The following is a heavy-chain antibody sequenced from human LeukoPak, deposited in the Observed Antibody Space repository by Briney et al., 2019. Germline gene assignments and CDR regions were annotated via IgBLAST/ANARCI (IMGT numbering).Heavy chain of an antibody. CDR1: GFTFSNVW. V-gene: IGHV3-21*01. CDR3: ARGGGIDY. CDR2: ISSSSSYI. Sequence: GGSLRLSCAASGFTFSNVWMSWVRQVPGKGLEWVSSISSSSSYIYYADSVKGRFTISRDNAKNSLYLQMNSLRAEDTAVYYCARGGGIDYWGQGTLVTVSS. D-gene: IGHD3-3*01. J-gene: IGHJ4*02.